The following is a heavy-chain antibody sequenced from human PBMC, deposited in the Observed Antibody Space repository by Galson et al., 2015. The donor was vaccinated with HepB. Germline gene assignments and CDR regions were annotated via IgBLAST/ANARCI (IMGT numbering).Heavy chain of an antibody. CDR3: ARPGGYCSGGSCYPIYGMDV. V-gene: IGHV5-10-1*01. D-gene: IGHD2-15*01. J-gene: IGHJ6*02. Sequence: SGAEVKKPGESLRISCKGSGYSFTSYWISWVRQMPGKGLEWMGRIDPSDSYTNYSPSFQGHVTISADKSISTAYLQWSSLKASDTAMYYCARPGGYCSGGSCYPIYGMDVWGQGTTVTVSS. CDR1: GYSFTSYW. CDR2: IDPSDSYT.